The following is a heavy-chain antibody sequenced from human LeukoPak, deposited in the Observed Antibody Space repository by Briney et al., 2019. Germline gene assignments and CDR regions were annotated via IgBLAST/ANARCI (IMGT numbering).Heavy chain of an antibody. D-gene: IGHD3-22*01. CDR3: AGGSGSGYYADNWFDP. V-gene: IGHV1-2*04. CDR2: INPNSGGT. Sequence: ASVKVSCKASGYTFTGYYMHWVRQAPGQGLEWMGWINPNSGGTNYAQKFQGWVTMTRDTSISTAYMELSRLRSDNTAVYYCAGGSGSGYYADNWFDPWGQGTLVTVSS. CDR1: GYTFTGYY. J-gene: IGHJ5*02.